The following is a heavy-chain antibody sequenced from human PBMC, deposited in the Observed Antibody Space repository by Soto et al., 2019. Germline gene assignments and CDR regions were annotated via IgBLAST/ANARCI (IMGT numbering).Heavy chain of an antibody. D-gene: IGHD6-19*01. CDR1: GDSISSDTW. Sequence: QVQLQESGPGLVKPSGTLSLTCAVSGDSISSDTWWSWVRQPPGKGLEWIGEIYHSGGINYNPSLKSRVTISVDKSNNQFSLKMNAVIAADTAVYYCVKNGWYSLENWGQGTLVTVSP. CDR2: IYHSGGI. CDR3: VKNGWYSLEN. J-gene: IGHJ4*02. V-gene: IGHV4-4*02.